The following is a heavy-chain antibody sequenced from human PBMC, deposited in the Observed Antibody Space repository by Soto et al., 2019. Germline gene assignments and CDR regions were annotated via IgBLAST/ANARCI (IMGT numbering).Heavy chain of an antibody. CDR2: IYHSGST. CDR1: GGSLSSGCYS. J-gene: IGHJ5*02. D-gene: IGHD6-13*01. V-gene: IGHV4-30-2*01. Sequence: SETLSLTCAVSGGSLSSGCYSWSWIRKPPGKGLEWIGYIYHSGSTYYNPSLKSRVTISVDRSKNQFSLKLSSVTAADTAVYYCARQYSSSWYHWFDPWGQGTLVTVSS. CDR3: ARQYSSSWYHWFDP.